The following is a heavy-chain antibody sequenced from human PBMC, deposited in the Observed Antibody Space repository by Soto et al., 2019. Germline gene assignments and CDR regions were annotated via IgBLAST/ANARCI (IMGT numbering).Heavy chain of an antibody. CDR3: ARGSGSGSFLIDY. V-gene: IGHV3-30*04. CDR2: TSDDESRR. CDR1: GFTFSNYA. D-gene: IGHD3-10*01. J-gene: IGHJ4*02. Sequence: QVPLVESGGGVVQPGRSLRLSCAASGFTFSNYAMHWVRQAPGKGLEWMAITSDDESRRYYADSVRGRFTISRDNSKNTLYLEMNSLRDEYTALFYCARGSGSGSFLIDYWGQGILVTVSS.